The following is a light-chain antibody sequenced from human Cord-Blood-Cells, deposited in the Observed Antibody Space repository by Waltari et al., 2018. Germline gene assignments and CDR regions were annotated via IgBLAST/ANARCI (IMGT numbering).Light chain of an antibody. Sequence: QSALTPPPSASGSLGQSVTISCTGTSTDAGGYNDVSWYQQHPGKAPKLMIYEVSKRPSGVPDRFSGSKSGNTASLTVSGLQAEDEADYYCSSYAGSNNLVFGGGTKLTVL. CDR1: STDAGGYND. J-gene: IGLJ3*02. V-gene: IGLV2-8*01. CDR3: SSYAGSNNLV. CDR2: EVS.